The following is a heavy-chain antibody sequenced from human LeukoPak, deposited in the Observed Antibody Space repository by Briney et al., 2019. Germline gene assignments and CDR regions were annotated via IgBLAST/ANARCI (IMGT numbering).Heavy chain of an antibody. CDR3: AGGYCTGNSCYYFDY. J-gene: IGHJ4*02. Sequence: ASVKVSCKASGYTFSSYDITWVRQAPGQGLEWMGWSSANNGNTNYAQKLQGRVTMTTDTSTSTAYMELRSLRSDDTAVYYCAGGYCTGNSCYYFDYWGQGTLVTVSS. V-gene: IGHV1-18*01. CDR2: SSANNGNT. CDR1: GYTFSSYD. D-gene: IGHD2-15*01.